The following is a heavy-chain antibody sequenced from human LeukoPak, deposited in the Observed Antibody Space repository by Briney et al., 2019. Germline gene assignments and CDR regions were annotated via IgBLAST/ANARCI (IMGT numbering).Heavy chain of an antibody. CDR1: GGSISSYY. D-gene: IGHD1-7*01. Sequence: PSETLSLTCTVSGGSISSYYWSWIRQPAGKGLEWIGRIYTSGSTNYNPSLKSRVTMSVDPSKNQFSLKLSSVTAADTAVYYCAREPPLRIWNYAYYFDYWRQGTLVTVSS. CDR3: AREPPLRIWNYAYYFDY. CDR2: IYTSGST. J-gene: IGHJ4*02. V-gene: IGHV4-4*07.